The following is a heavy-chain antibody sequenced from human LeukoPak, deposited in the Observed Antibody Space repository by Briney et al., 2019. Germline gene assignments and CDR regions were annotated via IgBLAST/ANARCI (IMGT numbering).Heavy chain of an antibody. D-gene: IGHD6-19*01. CDR1: GYTFTSYG. J-gene: IGHJ4*02. CDR3: ASLSWLGGWDGEGHYFDY. V-gene: IGHV1-18*01. Sequence: GASVKVSCKASGYTFTSYGISWVRQAPGQGLEWMGWISAYNGNTNYAQKLQGRVTMTTDTSTSTAYMELRSLRSDDTAVYYCASLSWLGGWDGEGHYFDYWGQGTLVTVSS. CDR2: ISAYNGNT.